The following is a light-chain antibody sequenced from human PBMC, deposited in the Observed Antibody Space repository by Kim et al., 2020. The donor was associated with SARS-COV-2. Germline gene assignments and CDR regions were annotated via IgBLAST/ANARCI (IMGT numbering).Light chain of an antibody. V-gene: IGKV1-6*01. CDR1: QFIRDD. J-gene: IGKJ1*01. Sequence: ASVGDRVTITCRASQFIRDDLGWYQQKPGKAPKLLIYAASTLQSGFPSRFSGSGFGTDFTLTISSLQPEDFATYYCVQDYNYPWTFGQGTKVDIK. CDR2: AAS. CDR3: VQDYNYPWT.